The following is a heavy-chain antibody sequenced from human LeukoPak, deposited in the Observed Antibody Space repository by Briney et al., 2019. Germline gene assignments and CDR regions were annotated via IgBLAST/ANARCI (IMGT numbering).Heavy chain of an antibody. CDR2: INWNGGST. CDR3: ARGAAGTTFRNAFDI. D-gene: IGHD1-1*01. J-gene: IGHJ3*02. CDR1: GFTFSSYA. Sequence: GGSLRLSCAASGFTFSSYAMSWVRQAPGKGLEWVSGINWNGGSTGYADSVKGRFTISRDNAKNSLYLQMNSLRAEDTALYHCARGAAGTTFRNAFDIWGQGTMVTVSS. V-gene: IGHV3-20*01.